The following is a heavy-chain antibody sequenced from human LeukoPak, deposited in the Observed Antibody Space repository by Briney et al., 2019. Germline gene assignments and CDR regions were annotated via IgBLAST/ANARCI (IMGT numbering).Heavy chain of an antibody. CDR1: GSTFNSYG. J-gene: IGHJ4*02. V-gene: IGHV3-30*02. Sequence: LSGGSLRLSCAASGSTFNSYGMHWVRQAPGKGLEWVAFIRYDESRKYYADSVKGRFTIHRDNPKNTLYLEMNSLRPEDTAVYYCAKELPRYCDEITCPYFDKWGQGTLVTVSS. CDR3: AKELPRYCDEITCPYFDK. D-gene: IGHD2-15*01. CDR2: IRYDESRK.